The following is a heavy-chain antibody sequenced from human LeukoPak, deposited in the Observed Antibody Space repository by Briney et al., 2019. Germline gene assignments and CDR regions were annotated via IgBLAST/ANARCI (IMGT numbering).Heavy chain of an antibody. CDR3: AREVVVDY. D-gene: IGHD2-15*01. J-gene: IGHJ4*02. CDR1: GFTFSTYA. Sequence: PGRSLRLSCAASGFTFSTYAMHWVRQAPGKGLEWVAVISYDGSNKYYADSVKGRFTISRDNSKNTLYLQMNSLRAEDTAMYYCAREVVVDYWGQGTLVTVSS. V-gene: IGHV3-30-3*01. CDR2: ISYDGSNK.